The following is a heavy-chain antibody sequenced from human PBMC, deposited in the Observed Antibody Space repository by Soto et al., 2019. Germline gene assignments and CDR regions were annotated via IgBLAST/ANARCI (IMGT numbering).Heavy chain of an antibody. D-gene: IGHD5-12*01. Sequence: GESLKISCKGSGYSFTSYWISWVRQMPGKGLEWMGRIDPSDSYTNYSPSFQGHVTISADKSISTAYLQWSSLKASDTAMYYCASQPIVATTNYCYSCGMDVWGKGITVTVSS. CDR3: ASQPIVATTNYCYSCGMDV. CDR1: GYSFTSYW. J-gene: IGHJ6*04. CDR2: IDPSDSYT. V-gene: IGHV5-10-1*01.